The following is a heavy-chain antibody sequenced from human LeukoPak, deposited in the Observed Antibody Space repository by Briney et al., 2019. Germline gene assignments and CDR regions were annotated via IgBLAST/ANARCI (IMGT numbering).Heavy chain of an antibody. D-gene: IGHD3-22*01. CDR1: VGSFSGYY. CDR2: INHSGST. CDR3: AKFAGIYDSSGFDY. V-gene: IGHV4-34*01. J-gene: IGHJ4*02. Sequence: SETLSLTCAVYVGSFSGYYWSWIRQPPGKGLEWIGEINHSGSTNYNPSLKSRVTISVDTSKNQFSLKLSSVTAADTAVYYCAKFAGIYDSSGFDYWGQGTLVTVSS.